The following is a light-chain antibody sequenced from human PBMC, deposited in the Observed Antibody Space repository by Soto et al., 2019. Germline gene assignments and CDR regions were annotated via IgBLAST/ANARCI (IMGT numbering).Light chain of an antibody. CDR3: HQSGSSPLT. CDR1: KSLHGNL. CDR2: SAS. V-gene: IGKV3-20*01. J-gene: IGKJ3*01. Sequence: PGERATLSGRASKSLHGNLLVWYQQKPGQAPRLLISSASRRATGIPDRFSGSGSGTDFTLTISRLDPEDFAVYYCHQSGSSPLTFGPGTKV.